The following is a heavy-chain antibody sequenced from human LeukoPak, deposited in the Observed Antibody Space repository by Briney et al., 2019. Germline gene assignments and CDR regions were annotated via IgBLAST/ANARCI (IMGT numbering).Heavy chain of an antibody. Sequence: PGGSLRLSCAASGFTFSSFWIHWVRQAPGAGLMWVSRINTDGSTTTYADSVRGRFTISRDNAKNSLYLQMNSLRAEDTAVYYCARGAYYYDSSGYGGDYWGQGTLVTVSS. J-gene: IGHJ4*02. CDR3: ARGAYYYDSSGYGGDY. CDR2: INTDGSTT. D-gene: IGHD3-22*01. V-gene: IGHV3-74*03. CDR1: GFTFSSFW.